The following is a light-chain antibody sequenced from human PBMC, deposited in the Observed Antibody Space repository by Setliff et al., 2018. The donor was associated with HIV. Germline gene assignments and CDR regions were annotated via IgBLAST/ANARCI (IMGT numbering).Light chain of an antibody. Sequence: QSALTQPAYVSGSSGQSITIACTGTSSDLGSYHLVSWYQHHPGKAPKLMIYEGSQRPSGVSTRFSGSTSGDTASLTIAGLQAEDEADYYCCSYVAGSHYVFGTGTKVTVL. CDR2: EGS. CDR3: CSYVAGSHYV. CDR1: SSDLGSYHL. V-gene: IGLV2-23*01. J-gene: IGLJ1*01.